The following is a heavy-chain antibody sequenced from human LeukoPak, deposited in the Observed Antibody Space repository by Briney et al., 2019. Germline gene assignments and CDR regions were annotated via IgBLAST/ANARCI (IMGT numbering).Heavy chain of an antibody. Sequence: SVKVSCKASGFTFTSSAMQWVRHARGQRLEWIGWIVVGSGNTNYAQKFQERVTITRDMSTSTAYMELSSLRSEDTAVYYCAAVRYCSGGSCYGVPRPFDYWGQGTLLTVSS. CDR3: AAVRYCSGGSCYGVPRPFDY. J-gene: IGHJ4*02. CDR1: GFTFTSSA. CDR2: IVVGSGNT. V-gene: IGHV1-58*02. D-gene: IGHD2-15*01.